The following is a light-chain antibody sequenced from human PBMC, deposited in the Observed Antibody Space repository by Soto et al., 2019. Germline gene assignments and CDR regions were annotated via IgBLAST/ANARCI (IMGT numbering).Light chain of an antibody. J-gene: IGLJ1*01. CDR1: SSDVGGYNF. CDR3: YSYAGSNNYV. V-gene: IGLV2-8*01. CDR2: EVT. Sequence: QSALTQPPSASGSPGQSVTISCTGNSSDVGGYNFVSWYQHHPGKAPKLMIYEVTKRPSGVPDRFSGSKSGNTASLTVSGLQADDEADYYCYSYAGSNNYVFGTGTKVTVL.